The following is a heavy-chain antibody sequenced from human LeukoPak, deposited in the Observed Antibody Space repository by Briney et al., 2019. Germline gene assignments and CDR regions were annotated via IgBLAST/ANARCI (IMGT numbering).Heavy chain of an antibody. CDR3: ARGHDSSGFFDY. D-gene: IGHD3-22*01. Sequence: GASVKVSCKASGYTFTSYDINWVRQAPGQGPEWMGIINPSGGTRRYAQKFQDRATMTRDMSTSTVYLDLSSLSSEDTAVYYCARGHDSSGFFDYWGQGTLVTVSS. J-gene: IGHJ4*02. CDR2: INPSGGTR. V-gene: IGHV1-46*01. CDR1: GYTFTSYD.